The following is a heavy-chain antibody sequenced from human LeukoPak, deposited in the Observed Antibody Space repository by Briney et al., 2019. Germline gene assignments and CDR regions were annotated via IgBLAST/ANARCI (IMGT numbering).Heavy chain of an antibody. CDR3: AREARLSSGWSIYY. V-gene: IGHV4-39*07. D-gene: IGHD6-19*01. CDR1: RGSLSSSNYY. J-gene: IGHJ4*02. Sequence: SETLSLTRIVSRGSLSSSNYYWGWIRQPPGKGLEWIGSIYYSGSTFYNPSLKSRATISVDTSKNQFSLRLRSVTAADTAVYYCAREARLSSGWSIYYWGQGTLVTVSS. CDR2: IYYSGST.